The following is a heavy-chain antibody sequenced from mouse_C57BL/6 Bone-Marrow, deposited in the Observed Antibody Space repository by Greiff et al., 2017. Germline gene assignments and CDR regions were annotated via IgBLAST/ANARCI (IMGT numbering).Heavy chain of an antibody. CDR1: GFTFSSYA. J-gene: IGHJ4*01. CDR3: TREGITTGVDY. D-gene: IGHD1-1*01. Sequence: EVKLVESGEGLVKPGGSLKLSCAASGFTFSSYAMSWVRQTPEKRLEWVAYISSGGDYIYYADTVKGRFTISRDNARNTLYLQMSSLKSEDTAMYYCTREGITTGVDYWGQGTSLTVSS. V-gene: IGHV5-9-1*02. CDR2: ISSGGDYI.